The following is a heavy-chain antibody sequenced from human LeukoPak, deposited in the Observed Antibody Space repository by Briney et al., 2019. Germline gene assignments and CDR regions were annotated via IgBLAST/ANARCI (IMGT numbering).Heavy chain of an antibody. J-gene: IGHJ4*02. CDR1: GGSVSSGSFY. CDR3: ARLTPGYSSGWYGYYFDY. D-gene: IGHD6-19*01. CDR2: IYYSGST. Sequence: SETLSLTCSVSGGSVSSGSFYWGWIRQPPGKGLEWIGSIYYSGSTYYNPSLKSRVTISVDTSKNQFSLKLSSVTAADTAVYYCARLTPGYSSGWYGYYFDYWGQGTLVTVSS. V-gene: IGHV4-39*01.